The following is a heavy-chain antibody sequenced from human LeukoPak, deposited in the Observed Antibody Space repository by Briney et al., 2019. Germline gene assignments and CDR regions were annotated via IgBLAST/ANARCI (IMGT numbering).Heavy chain of an antibody. J-gene: IGHJ3*02. CDR3: AREHKYYYDSSGYRYAFDI. V-gene: IGHV4-4*07. CDR2: IYTSGST. D-gene: IGHD3-22*01. CDR1: GGSITSDY. Sequence: SETLSLTCTVSGGSITSDYWSWIRQPAGKGLEWIGRIYTSGSTNYNPSLKSRVTISVDTSKNQFSLKLSSVTAADTAVYYCAREHKYYYDSSGYRYAFDIWGQGTMVTVSS.